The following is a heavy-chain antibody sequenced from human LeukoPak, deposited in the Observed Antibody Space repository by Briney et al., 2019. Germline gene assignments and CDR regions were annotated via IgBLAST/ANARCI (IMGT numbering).Heavy chain of an antibody. D-gene: IGHD5/OR15-5a*01. Sequence: KSSETLSLTCTVSGGSISSSSYYWGWIRQPPGKGLEWIGSIYYSGSTYYNPSLKSRVTISVDTSKNQFSLKLGSVTAADTAVYYCASRGPVYGDFGYWGQGTLVTVSS. CDR1: GGSISSSSYY. CDR2: IYYSGST. V-gene: IGHV4-39*07. J-gene: IGHJ4*02. CDR3: ASRGPVYGDFGY.